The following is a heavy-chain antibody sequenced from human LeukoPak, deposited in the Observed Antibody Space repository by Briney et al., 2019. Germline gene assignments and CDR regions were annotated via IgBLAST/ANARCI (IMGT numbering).Heavy chain of an antibody. CDR3: ASNPPNTGDFYY. Sequence: ASVRVSCKTSGYTFTNXXINWLRQAPGQGXXXMGWXXXNXXXTXXXXXXXXXVXXTRXXFKSTAYMEXSSLRSEDTAIYYCASNPPNTGDFYYWGLGTLVTVSS. J-gene: IGHJ4*02. CDR1: GYTFTNXX. V-gene: IGHV1-8*01. D-gene: IGHD1-1*01. CDR2: XXXNXXXT.